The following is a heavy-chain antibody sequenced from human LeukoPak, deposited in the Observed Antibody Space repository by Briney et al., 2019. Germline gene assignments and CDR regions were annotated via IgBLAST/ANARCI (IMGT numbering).Heavy chain of an antibody. CDR3: ARMKGTQFDY. V-gene: IGHV3-33*08. J-gene: IGHJ4*02. D-gene: IGHD3-10*01. CDR1: GFTFSSYW. CDR2: IWYDGSQK. Sequence: GGSLRLSCAASGFTFSSYWMSWVRQAPGKGLEWVAVIWYDGSQKYYADSVKGRFTISRDNSKNTLYLQMNSLRAEDTAVYYCARMKGTQFDYWGQGTPVTVSS.